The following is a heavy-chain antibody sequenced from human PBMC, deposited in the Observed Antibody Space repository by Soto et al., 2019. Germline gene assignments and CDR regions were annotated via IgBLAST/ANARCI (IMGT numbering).Heavy chain of an antibody. D-gene: IGHD2-2*01. V-gene: IGHV3-11*01. CDR1: GLTFSNYY. CDR2: ISSSGRTI. J-gene: IGHJ5*02. CDR3: ARGVVLVPAATHWFDP. Sequence: GGSLRLSCAPSGLTFSNYYMSWIRQAPGKGLEWVSYISSSGRTIYYADSVKGRFTISRDNAKNSLYLQMNSLSAEDADVYYFARGVVLVPAATHWFDPWGQGTLVTLPS.